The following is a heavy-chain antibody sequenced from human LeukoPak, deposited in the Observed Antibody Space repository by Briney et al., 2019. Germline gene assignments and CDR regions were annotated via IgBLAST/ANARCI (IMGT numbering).Heavy chain of an antibody. D-gene: IGHD2-2*03. V-gene: IGHV4-61*01. CDR1: GGSVISGSYY. Sequence: SETLSLTCTVSGGSVISGSYYWSWIRQPPGKGLEWIGYVSHSGNTNYNPSLKSRVTISKDTSKNQFSLHLSSVTAADTAVYYCARVVAGYCSSATCHRYTMDVWGQGTTVTVSS. CDR3: ARVVAGYCSSATCHRYTMDV. J-gene: IGHJ6*02. CDR2: VSHSGNT.